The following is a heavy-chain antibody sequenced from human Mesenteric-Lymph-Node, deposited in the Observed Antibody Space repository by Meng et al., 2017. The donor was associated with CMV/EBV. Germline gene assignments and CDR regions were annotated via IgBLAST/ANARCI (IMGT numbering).Heavy chain of an antibody. D-gene: IGHD3-10*01. CDR1: GFTFRTYE. Sequence: GESLKISCAVSGFTFRTYEMNWVRQTPGKGLEWLAYISTSGSVISYADSVKGRFTISRDNAKNSLYLQMNSLRAEDTAVYYCARDYYGSGIGGNYFDYWGQGTLVTVSS. J-gene: IGHJ4*02. CDR2: ISTSGSVI. CDR3: ARDYYGSGIGGNYFDY. V-gene: IGHV3-48*03.